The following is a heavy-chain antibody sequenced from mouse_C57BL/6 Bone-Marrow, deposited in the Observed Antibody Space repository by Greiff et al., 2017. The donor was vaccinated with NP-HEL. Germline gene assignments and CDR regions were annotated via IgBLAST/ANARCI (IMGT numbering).Heavy chain of an antibody. V-gene: IGHV1-81*01. CDR2: IYPRSGNT. CDR1: GYTFTSYG. CDR3: ARVNYGSEDWYFDV. J-gene: IGHJ1*03. D-gene: IGHD1-1*01. Sequence: QVQLQQSGAELARPGASVKLSCKASGYTFTSYGISWVKQRTGQGLEWIGEIYPRSGNTYYNEKFKGKATLTADKSSSTAYMELRSLTSEDSAVYFCARVNYGSEDWYFDVWGTGTTVTVSS.